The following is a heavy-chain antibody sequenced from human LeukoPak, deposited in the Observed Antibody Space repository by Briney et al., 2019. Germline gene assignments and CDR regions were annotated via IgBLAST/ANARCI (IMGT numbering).Heavy chain of an antibody. Sequence: NPSEALSLTCTVSSGSITSYYWSWIRQPPGKGLEYIGHIHYTGSTDYNPSLKSRVTMSVDTSKNQFSLRLISVTASDTAVYSCAGAPNQHYFDYWGQGILVAVSS. CDR2: IHYTGST. CDR3: AGAPNQHYFDY. J-gene: IGHJ4*02. V-gene: IGHV4-59*01. CDR1: SGSITSYY.